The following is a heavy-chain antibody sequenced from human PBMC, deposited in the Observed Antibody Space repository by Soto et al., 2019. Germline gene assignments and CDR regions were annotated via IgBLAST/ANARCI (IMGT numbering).Heavy chain of an antibody. J-gene: IGHJ6*02. CDR1: GFTFSTYG. D-gene: IGHD6-19*01. CDR3: AKIAVVGDTYYYNMAV. Sequence: QVQLVESGGGVVQPGRSLRLSCAASGFTFSTYGMHWVRQAPGKGLEWVALISYDGSNKFYADSVKGRFTISRDNSKNTLYMKMNSRGLEDTAVYYWAKIAVVGDTYYYNMAVGAQGPPVPVPS. V-gene: IGHV3-30*18. CDR2: ISYDGSNK.